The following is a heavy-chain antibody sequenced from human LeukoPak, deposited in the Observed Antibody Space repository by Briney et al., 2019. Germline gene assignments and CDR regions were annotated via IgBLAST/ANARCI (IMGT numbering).Heavy chain of an antibody. J-gene: IGHJ6*03. D-gene: IGHD3-3*01. CDR2: IIPIFGTA. CDR1: GGTFSSYA. V-gene: IGHV1-69*05. CDR3: ARTAHEADYDFWSGHYYYYYMDV. Sequence: SSVKVSCKASGGTFSSYAISWVRQAPGQGLEWMGGIIPIFGTANYAQKFQGRVTITTDESTSTAYMELSSLRSEDTAVYYCARTAHEADYDFWSGHYYYYYMDVWGKGTTVTVSS.